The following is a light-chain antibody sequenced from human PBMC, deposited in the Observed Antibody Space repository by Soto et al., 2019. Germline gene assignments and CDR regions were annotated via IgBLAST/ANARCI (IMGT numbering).Light chain of an antibody. J-gene: IGKJ1*01. CDR3: QQYYSYPPT. CDR2: AAS. Sequence: AIRMTQSPSSLPSCTGLRVPIPSRASQGISSYLAWYQQKPGKAPKLLIYAASTLQSGVPSRFSGSGSGTDFTLTISCLQSEDFATYYCQQYYSYPPTFGQGTKVDIK. CDR1: QGISSY. V-gene: IGKV1-8*01.